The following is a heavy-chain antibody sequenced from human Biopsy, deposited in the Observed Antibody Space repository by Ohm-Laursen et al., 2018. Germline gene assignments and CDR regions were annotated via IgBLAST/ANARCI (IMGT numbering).Heavy chain of an antibody. D-gene: IGHD1-1*01. CDR3: AKRGVERGRPLAY. V-gene: IGHV1-69*13. CDR2: INSMFGTT. Sequence: SVKVSCKPSGGTFSSFGISWVRQAPGQGLEWMGEINSMFGTTNYAQTFQGRVTITADESTSTAYMEVSSLRSEDTAVYYCAKRGVERGRPLAYWGQGTLVTVSS. CDR1: GGTFSSFG. J-gene: IGHJ4*02.